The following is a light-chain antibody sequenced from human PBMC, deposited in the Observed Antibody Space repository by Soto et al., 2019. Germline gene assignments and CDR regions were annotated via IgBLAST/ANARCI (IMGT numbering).Light chain of an antibody. CDR2: RND. V-gene: IGLV1-47*01. CDR1: SSNIGSNN. Sequence: HSVLSQQPSASGTPGQRVTISCSGSSSNIGSNNVYWYQLLPGTAPKLLLSRNDQRPSGVPDRLSGSKSGTSASLAISGLRSEDEADYYCVAWDRSLSGWLFGGGTKVTVL. J-gene: IGLJ2*01. CDR3: VAWDRSLSGWL.